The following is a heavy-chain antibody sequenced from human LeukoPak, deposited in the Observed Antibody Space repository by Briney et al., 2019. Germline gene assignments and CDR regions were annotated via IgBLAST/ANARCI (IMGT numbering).Heavy chain of an antibody. Sequence: GRSLRLSCEASGFTFDDYCMHWVRQAPGKGLGWVSTISWNSASVGYVDSVKGRFTISRDNAKKTLYLQMNSLRPEDTALYYCAKDYGYSSSWYDYWGQGTLVTVSS. CDR3: AKDYGYSSSWYDY. D-gene: IGHD6-13*01. V-gene: IGHV3-9*01. J-gene: IGHJ4*02. CDR1: GFTFDDYC. CDR2: ISWNSASV.